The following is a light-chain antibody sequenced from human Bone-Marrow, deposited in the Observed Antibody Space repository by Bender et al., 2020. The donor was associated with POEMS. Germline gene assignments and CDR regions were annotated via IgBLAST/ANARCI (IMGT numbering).Light chain of an antibody. Sequence: QSALTQPASVSGSPGQSITISCTGTSSDVGSYNLVSWYQQHPGKAPKFLIYENSKRPSGVSNRFSASKSGNTASLTISGLQAEDEADYYCSSYTSTDTLVVFGGGTKLTVL. CDR2: ENS. CDR1: SSDVGSYNL. CDR3: SSYTSTDTLVV. J-gene: IGLJ2*01. V-gene: IGLV2-14*02.